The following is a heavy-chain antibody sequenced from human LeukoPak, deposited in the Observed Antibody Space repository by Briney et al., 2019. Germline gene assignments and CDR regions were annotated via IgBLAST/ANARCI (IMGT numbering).Heavy chain of an antibody. CDR3: ARGVFDIVVVPAASPFDY. D-gene: IGHD2-2*01. CDR2: ISAYNGNT. CDR1: GYTFTSYG. V-gene: IGHV1-18*01. Sequence: GASVKVSCKASGYTFTSYGISWVQQAPGQGLEWMGWISAYNGNTNYAQKLQGRVTMTTDTSTSTAYMELRSLRSDDTAVYYCARGVFDIVVVPAASPFDYWGQGTLVTVSS. J-gene: IGHJ4*02.